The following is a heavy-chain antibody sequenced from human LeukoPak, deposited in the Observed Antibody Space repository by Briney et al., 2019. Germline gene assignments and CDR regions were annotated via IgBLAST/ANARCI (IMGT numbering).Heavy chain of an antibody. V-gene: IGHV4-34*01. J-gene: IGHJ4*02. CDR3: ARYGVVGATFDY. CDR2: IYHSGST. D-gene: IGHD1-26*01. Sequence: PSETLSLTCAVFGGSFSTYYWSWIRQPPGKGLEWIGEIYHSGSTNYNPSLKSRVTISVDKSKNQFSLKLSSVTAADTAVYYCARYGVVGATFDYWGQGTLVTVSS. CDR1: GGSFSTYY.